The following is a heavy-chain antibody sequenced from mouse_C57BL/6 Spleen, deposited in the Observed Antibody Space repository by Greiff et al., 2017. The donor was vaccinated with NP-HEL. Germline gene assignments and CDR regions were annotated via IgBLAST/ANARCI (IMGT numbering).Heavy chain of an antibody. Sequence: QVQLQQPGAELVKPGASVKLSCKASGYTFTSYWMHWVKQRPGQGLEWIGMIHPNSGSTNYNEKFKSKATLTVDKSSSTAYMQLSSLTSEDSAVYYCARDSCNFSWFAYWGHGPLVTVSA. CDR3: ARDSCNFSWFAY. CDR1: GYTFTSYW. CDR2: IHPNSGST. J-gene: IGHJ3*01. V-gene: IGHV1-64*01.